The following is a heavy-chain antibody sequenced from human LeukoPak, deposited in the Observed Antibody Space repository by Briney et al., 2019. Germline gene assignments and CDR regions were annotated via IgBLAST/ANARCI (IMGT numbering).Heavy chain of an antibody. CDR3: ARGEEVAGYFYYYGPTWVDY. D-gene: IGHD3-9*01. CDR2: INPIFRTA. J-gene: IGHJ4*02. CDR1: GGTFTNSA. Sequence: SVKVSCKASGGTFTNSAISWVRQAPGQGLEWMGGINPIFRTANYAQQFQDRVTIIADESTSTAYMELSLLKFEDTAVYYCARGEEVAGYFYYYGPTWVDYWGQGTLVTVSS. V-gene: IGHV1-69*13.